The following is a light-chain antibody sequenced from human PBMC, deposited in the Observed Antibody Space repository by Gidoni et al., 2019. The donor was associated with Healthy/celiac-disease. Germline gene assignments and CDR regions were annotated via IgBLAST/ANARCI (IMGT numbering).Light chain of an antibody. Sequence: DIQMTQSPSTLSASVGDRVTITCRASQSISSWLAWYQQKPGKAPKLLIYDASSLESGVPSRFSGSGSGTEFTHTISSLQPDDFATYYCQQYNSYRFTFXPXTKVDIK. CDR3: QQYNSYRFT. J-gene: IGKJ3*01. V-gene: IGKV1-5*01. CDR2: DAS. CDR1: QSISSW.